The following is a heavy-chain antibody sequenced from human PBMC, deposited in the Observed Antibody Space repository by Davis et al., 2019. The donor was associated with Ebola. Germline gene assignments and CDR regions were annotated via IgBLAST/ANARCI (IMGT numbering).Heavy chain of an antibody. CDR2: ISPGDSAT. CDR1: GYSFTSSW. CDR3: ARREAVAGTVADY. Sequence: GESLKISCTGSGYSFTSSWIGSVRQLPGKALEWMGIISPGDSATEYSPSFQGQVTISAYKSISTAYLQLSSLKAAVTAMYYCARREAVAGTVADYWGQGTLVTVSS. J-gene: IGHJ4*02. V-gene: IGHV5-51*01. D-gene: IGHD6-19*01.